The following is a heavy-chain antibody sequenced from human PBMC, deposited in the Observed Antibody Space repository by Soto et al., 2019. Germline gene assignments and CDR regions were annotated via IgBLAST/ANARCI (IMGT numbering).Heavy chain of an antibody. D-gene: IGHD3-10*01. CDR2: IYWDDDE. J-gene: IGHJ4*02. Sequence: QITLKESGPTLVKPTQTLTLTCTFSGFSLTTRGVGVGWIRQPPGKALEWLALIYWDDDEGYSPSLKSRLTXAXDXXKTQVVLTMTNMDPGDTATYYCAHRPRRFSYYLDYWGQGTLVTVSS. CDR1: GFSLTTRGVG. V-gene: IGHV2-5*02. CDR3: AHRPRRFSYYLDY.